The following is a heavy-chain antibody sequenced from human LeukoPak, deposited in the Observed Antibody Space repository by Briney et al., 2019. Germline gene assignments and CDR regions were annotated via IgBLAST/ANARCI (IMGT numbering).Heavy chain of an antibody. V-gene: IGHV3-23*01. D-gene: IGHD1-7*01. Sequence: GGSLRLSCAASGFTFSSYAMSWVRQAPGKGLEWVSAISGSGGSTYYADSVKGRFTISRDNSKNTLYLQMNSLRAEDTAVYYCARDSGNYLDAFDIWGQGTMVTVSS. CDR1: GFTFSSYA. CDR2: ISGSGGST. CDR3: ARDSGNYLDAFDI. J-gene: IGHJ3*02.